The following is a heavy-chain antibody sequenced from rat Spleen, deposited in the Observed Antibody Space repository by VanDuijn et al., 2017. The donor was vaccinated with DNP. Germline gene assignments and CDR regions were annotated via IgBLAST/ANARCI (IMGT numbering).Heavy chain of an antibody. Sequence: EVQLVESGGGLVQPGGSMKLSCAASGFTFSDFPMAWVRQTPTKGLEWFATISTNGGGTYYRDSVKGRFTISRDNAKNTLYLQMDSLRSEDTATYYCTTDPYTTDYRDYWGQGVMVTVSS. D-gene: IGHD1-6*01. CDR2: ISTNGGGT. CDR1: GFTFSDFP. V-gene: IGHV5-46*01. J-gene: IGHJ2*01. CDR3: TTDPYTTDYRDY.